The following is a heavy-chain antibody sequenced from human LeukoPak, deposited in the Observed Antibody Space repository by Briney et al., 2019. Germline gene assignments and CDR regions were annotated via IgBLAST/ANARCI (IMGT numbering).Heavy chain of an antibody. D-gene: IGHD3-3*01. CDR3: AKWGFDFWSGHFGLDV. J-gene: IGHJ6*02. V-gene: IGHV1-2*02. CDR2: INPNSGGT. Sequence: ASVKVSCKASGYTFIGYYMHWVRQAPGQGLEWMGWINPNSGGTNYAQKFQGRVTMTRDTSITTAYMELSRLRSDDTAVYYCAKWGFDFWSGHFGLDVWGQGTTVTVS. CDR1: GYTFIGYY.